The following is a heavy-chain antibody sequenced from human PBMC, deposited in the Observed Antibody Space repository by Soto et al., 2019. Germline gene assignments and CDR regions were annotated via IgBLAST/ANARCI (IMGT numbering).Heavy chain of an antibody. Sequence: SGPTLVNPTQTLTLTCTFSGFSLSTNGMGVGWIRQPPGKALEWLALIHWNDDRRYSTSLKTRLTISKDTSKNQVVLTMTNMDPVDTATYYCARDVDTAMVGPWYFDYWGQGTLVTVSS. CDR1: GFSLSTNGMG. D-gene: IGHD5-18*01. CDR2: IHWNDDR. CDR3: ARDVDTAMVGPWYFDY. J-gene: IGHJ4*02. V-gene: IGHV2-5*01.